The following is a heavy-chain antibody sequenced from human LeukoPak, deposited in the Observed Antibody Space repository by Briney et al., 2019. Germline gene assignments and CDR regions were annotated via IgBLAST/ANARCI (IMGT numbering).Heavy chain of an antibody. CDR3: ASTPIWFGESAADH. CDR1: GGSISSSNW. D-gene: IGHD3-10*01. Sequence: SETLSLTCAVSGGSISSSNWWSWVRQPPGKGLEWIGEIYHSGSTNYNPSLKSRVTISVDKSKNQFSLKLSSVTAADTAVYYCASTPIWFGESAADHWGQGTLVTVSS. J-gene: IGHJ4*02. V-gene: IGHV4-4*02. CDR2: IYHSGST.